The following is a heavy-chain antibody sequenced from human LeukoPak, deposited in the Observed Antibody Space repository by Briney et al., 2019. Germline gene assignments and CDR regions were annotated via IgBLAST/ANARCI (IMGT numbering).Heavy chain of an antibody. CDR2: IKQDGSEK. J-gene: IGHJ5*02. D-gene: IGHD3-16*01. CDR3: ARAGEWFDP. V-gene: IGHV3-7*01. Sequence: GGSLRLSCAAFGFTFSSYWMSWVRQAPGKGLEWVANIKQDGSEKYYVDSVKGRFTISRDNAKNSLYLQMNSLRAEDTAVYYCARAGEWFDPWGQGTLVTVSS. CDR1: GFTFSSYW.